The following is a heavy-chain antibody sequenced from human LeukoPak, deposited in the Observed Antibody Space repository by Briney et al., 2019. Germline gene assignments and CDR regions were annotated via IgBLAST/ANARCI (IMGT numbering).Heavy chain of an antibody. Sequence: PSETLSLTCTVSGGSISSSSYYWGWIRQPPGKGLEWIGSIYYSGSTYYNPSPKSRVTISVDTSKNQFSLKLSSVTAADTAVYYCARNYDSSGYYLTFHYWGQGTLVTVSS. CDR2: IYYSGST. V-gene: IGHV4-39*01. D-gene: IGHD3-22*01. CDR3: ARNYDSSGYYLTFHY. J-gene: IGHJ4*02. CDR1: GGSISSSSYY.